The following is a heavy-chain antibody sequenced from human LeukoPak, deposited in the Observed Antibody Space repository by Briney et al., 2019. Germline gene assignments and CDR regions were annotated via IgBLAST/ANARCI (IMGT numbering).Heavy chain of an antibody. CDR2: MNPNSGNT. D-gene: IGHD2-2*01. J-gene: IGHJ6*03. CDR1: GGTFSSYA. Sequence: ASVKVSCKASGGTFSSYAISWVRQAPGQGLEWMGWMNPNSGNTGYAQKFQGRVTITRNTSISTAYMELSSLRSEDTAVYYCARGQKGYCSSTSCYRPGYYYYMDVWGKGTTVTVSS. V-gene: IGHV1-8*03. CDR3: ARGQKGYCSSTSCYRPGYYYYMDV.